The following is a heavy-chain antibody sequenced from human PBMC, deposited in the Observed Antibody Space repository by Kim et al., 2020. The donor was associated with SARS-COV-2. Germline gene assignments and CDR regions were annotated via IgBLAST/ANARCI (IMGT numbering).Heavy chain of an antibody. J-gene: IGHJ3*02. V-gene: IGHV1-69*06. CDR3: ARDRGIAAARAFDI. CDR2: IIPIFGTA. Sequence: SVKVSCKASGGTFSSYAISWVRQAPGQGLEWMGGIIPIFGTANYAQKFQGRVTITADKSTSTAYMELSSLRSEDTAVYYCARDRGIAAARAFDIWGQGTMVTVSS. D-gene: IGHD6-13*01. CDR1: GGTFSSYA.